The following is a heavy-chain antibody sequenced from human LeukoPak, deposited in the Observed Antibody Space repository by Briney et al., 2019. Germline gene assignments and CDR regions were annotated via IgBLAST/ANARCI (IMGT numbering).Heavy chain of an antibody. J-gene: IGHJ5*02. Sequence: GESLKISCQGSGYRFTSYWIGWVRQMPGKGLEWMGIIYPGDSDTRYSPSFQGQVTISADKSISTAYLQWGSLKASDTAMYYCARSQGYCSGGSCLQGDWFDPWGQGTLVTVSS. D-gene: IGHD2-15*01. CDR1: GYRFTSYW. V-gene: IGHV5-51*01. CDR3: ARSQGYCSGGSCLQGDWFDP. CDR2: IYPGDSDT.